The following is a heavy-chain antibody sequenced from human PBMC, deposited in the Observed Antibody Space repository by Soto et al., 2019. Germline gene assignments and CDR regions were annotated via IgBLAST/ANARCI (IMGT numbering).Heavy chain of an antibody. D-gene: IGHD3-10*01. CDR1: GYSFSTYW. CDR2: IYPGDSDT. V-gene: IGHV5-51*01. Sequence: GESLKISCKGSGYSFSTYWLAWVRQMPGKGLEYMGIIYPGDSDTRYSPSFQGQVTISADKSISTAYLQCSRLKASATAMYYCARLGLGSGDLTPPGMDVWGQGTTVTVSS. J-gene: IGHJ6*02. CDR3: ARLGLGSGDLTPPGMDV.